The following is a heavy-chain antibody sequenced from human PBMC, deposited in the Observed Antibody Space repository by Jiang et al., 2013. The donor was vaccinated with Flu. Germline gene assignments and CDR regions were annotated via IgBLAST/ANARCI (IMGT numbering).Heavy chain of an antibody. Sequence: GPGLVKPSETLSLTCTVSGGSIRSYYWSWIRQPPGKGLEWIGYIYYSGSTNYNPSLKSRVTISVDTSKNQFSLNLSSVTAADTAVYYCGRQTYYYDSSGPARSDAFDIWGKGQWSPSLQ. CDR2: IYYSGST. CDR1: GGSIRSYY. CDR3: GRQTYYYDSSGPARSDAFDI. D-gene: IGHD3-22*01. J-gene: IGHJ3*02. V-gene: IGHV4-59*08.